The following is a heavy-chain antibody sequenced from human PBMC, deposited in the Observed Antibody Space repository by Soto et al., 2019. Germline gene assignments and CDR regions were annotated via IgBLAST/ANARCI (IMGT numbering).Heavy chain of an antibody. V-gene: IGHV3-21*01. CDR2: ITSSGTYI. CDR1: GFTFSTYF. J-gene: IGHJ4*02. CDR3: GTHCYGDCPHDVDY. D-gene: IGHD4-17*01. Sequence: VQLVESGGGLVKPGGSLRLSCAASGFTFSTYFMKWVRQAPGKGLEWVSSITSSGTYIYYADSVKGRFTISRDNAKNSLSLQINSLRAEDTAVYYCGTHCYGDCPHDVDYWGQGTLVTVSS.